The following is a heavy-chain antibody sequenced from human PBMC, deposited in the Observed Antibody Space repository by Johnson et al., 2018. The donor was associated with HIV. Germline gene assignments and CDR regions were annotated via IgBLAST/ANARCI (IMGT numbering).Heavy chain of an antibody. CDR1: GFTVSSNY. J-gene: IGHJ3*01. CDR2: INSGGDT. Sequence: VQLVESGGGLVQPGGSLRLSCAASGFTVSSNYMSWVRPGPGKGLEWVSVINSGGDTYYADSVTGRFTTSRDTSKNTRYLQMNSLRAEDTALYYCARAPRWSQTFDLWGQGTMVTVSS. V-gene: IGHV3-66*01. D-gene: IGHD2-15*01. CDR3: ARAPRWSQTFDL.